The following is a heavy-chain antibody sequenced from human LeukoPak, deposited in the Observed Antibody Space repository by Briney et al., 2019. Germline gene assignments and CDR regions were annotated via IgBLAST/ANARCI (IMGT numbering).Heavy chain of an antibody. J-gene: IGHJ4*02. CDR3: AKDVGRWLQIDY. V-gene: IGHV1-69*13. CDR2: VLPIFGIT. D-gene: IGHD5-24*01. CDR1: GYTFTGYY. Sequence: SVKVSCKASGYTFTGYYMHWVRQAPGQGLEWMGGVLPIFGITNYAQRFQGRVTITADESRSTAYMELSSLTSDDTAVYYCAKDVGRWLQIDYWGQGTLVTVSS.